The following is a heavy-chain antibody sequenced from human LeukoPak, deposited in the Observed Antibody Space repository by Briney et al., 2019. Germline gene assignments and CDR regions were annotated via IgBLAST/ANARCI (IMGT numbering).Heavy chain of an antibody. CDR1: GFTFSSYE. Sequence: GGSLRLSCAASGFTFSSYEMNWVRQAPGKGLEWVSYISSSGSTIYYADSVKGRFTISRDNAKNSPYLQMNSPRAEDTAVYYCASLGYYYYVDVWGKGTTVTISS. CDR3: ASLGYYYYVDV. D-gene: IGHD3-16*01. CDR2: ISSSGSTI. J-gene: IGHJ6*03. V-gene: IGHV3-48*03.